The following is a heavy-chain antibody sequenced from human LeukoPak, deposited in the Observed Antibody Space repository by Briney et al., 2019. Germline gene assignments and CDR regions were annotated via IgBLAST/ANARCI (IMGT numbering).Heavy chain of an antibody. CDR3: ARDRGPKYYDFWSGYADFDY. CDR1: GFTFSSYS. D-gene: IGHD3-3*01. Sequence: GGSLRLSCSASGFTFSSYSMNWVRQAPGKGLEWVSYIITSSSTIYYADSVKGRFTVSRDNAKNSLYLQMNSLRAEDTAVYYCARDRGPKYYDFWSGYADFDYWGQGTLVTVSS. J-gene: IGHJ4*02. CDR2: IITSSSTI. V-gene: IGHV3-48*04.